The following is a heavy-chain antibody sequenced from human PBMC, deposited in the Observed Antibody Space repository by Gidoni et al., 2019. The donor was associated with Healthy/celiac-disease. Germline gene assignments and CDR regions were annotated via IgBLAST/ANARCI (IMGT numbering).Heavy chain of an antibody. D-gene: IGHD2-2*01. CDR3: ARDTIGGVVPAAHYGMDV. V-gene: IGHV4-61*01. Sequence: QVQLQESGPGLVKPSETLSLTCTVSGASVRSGSYYWGWIRQPPGKGLEWNGYIHYSGSTNYNPSLKSRVTISVDTSKNQFSLKLSSVTAADTAVYYCARDTIGGVVPAAHYGMDVWGQGTTVTVSS. CDR2: IHYSGST. J-gene: IGHJ6*02. CDR1: GASVRSGSYY.